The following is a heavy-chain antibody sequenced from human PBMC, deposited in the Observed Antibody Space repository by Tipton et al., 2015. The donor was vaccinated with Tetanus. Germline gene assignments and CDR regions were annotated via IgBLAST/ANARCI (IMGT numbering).Heavy chain of an antibody. CDR3: ARATSTGPAYNWFDP. V-gene: IGHV4-30-2*01. CDR2: IYQTDST. CDR1: GGLITTGGYS. J-gene: IGHJ5*02. D-gene: IGHD2-8*02. Sequence: TLSLTCTVSGGLITTGGYSWGWIRQPPGQGLEWLGYIYQTDSTYYNPSLKSRVTISIDRSKNQLSLKLTSVTAADTAVYYCARATSTGPAYNWFDPWGQGTLVTVSS.